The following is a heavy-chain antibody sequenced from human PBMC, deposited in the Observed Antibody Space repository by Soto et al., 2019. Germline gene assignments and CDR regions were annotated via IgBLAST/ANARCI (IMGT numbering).Heavy chain of an antibody. CDR1: GGTSSSYA. D-gene: IGHD5-12*01. CDR2: IIPSFGKA. J-gene: IGHJ5*02. CDR3: ARGPSLIVATSWNWFDP. V-gene: IGHV1-69*13. Sequence: SVKVSCKASGGTSSSYAISWVRQAPGQGLEWMGGIIPSFGKANYAQKFQGRVTITADESTSTAYMELSSLRSEDTAVYYCARGPSLIVATSWNWFDPWGQGTLVTVSS.